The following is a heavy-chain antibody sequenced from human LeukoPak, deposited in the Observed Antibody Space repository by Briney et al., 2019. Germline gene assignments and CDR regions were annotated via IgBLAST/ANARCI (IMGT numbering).Heavy chain of an antibody. CDR1: GDSVSSNSAA. CDR2: TYYRSKWFI. Sequence: PSQTISLTCGISGDSVSSNSAAWNWIRQSPSRGLEWLGRTYYRSKWFINYAPSVKSRIIINPDTPKNQVSLQLNSVTPEDTAVYYCTRSDCSSGRCPGFDNWGQGTLVTVSS. V-gene: IGHV6-1*01. CDR3: TRSDCSSGRCPGFDN. J-gene: IGHJ4*02. D-gene: IGHD6-19*01.